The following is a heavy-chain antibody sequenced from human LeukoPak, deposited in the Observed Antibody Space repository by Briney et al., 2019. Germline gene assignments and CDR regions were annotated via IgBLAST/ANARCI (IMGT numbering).Heavy chain of an antibody. J-gene: IGHJ6*02. CDR1: GFTVSSNY. CDR3: ARFLGRITISGVVPYGMDV. Sequence: GGSLRLSCAASGFTVSSNYMTWVRQAPGKGLEWVSLIYSAGGTYYTDTVKGRFTISRHSSKNTLYLQMNSLRGEDTAVYYCARFLGRITISGVVPYGMDVWGQGTTVTVSS. V-gene: IGHV3-53*04. CDR2: IYSAGGT. D-gene: IGHD3-3*01.